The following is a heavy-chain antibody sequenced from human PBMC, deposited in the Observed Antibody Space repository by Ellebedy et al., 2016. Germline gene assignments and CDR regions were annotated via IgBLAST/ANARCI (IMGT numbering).Heavy chain of an antibody. D-gene: IGHD3-22*01. V-gene: IGHV1-3*01. Sequence: ASVKVSCXASECTFTTYAMNWVRQAPGQRLEWMGWINAGNGNTKYSQKFQGRVTITRDTSASTAYMELSSLRSEDTAVYYCARVLAGYYDSSGYPDYWGQGTLVTVSS. CDR1: ECTFTTYA. J-gene: IGHJ4*02. CDR3: ARVLAGYYDSSGYPDY. CDR2: INAGNGNT.